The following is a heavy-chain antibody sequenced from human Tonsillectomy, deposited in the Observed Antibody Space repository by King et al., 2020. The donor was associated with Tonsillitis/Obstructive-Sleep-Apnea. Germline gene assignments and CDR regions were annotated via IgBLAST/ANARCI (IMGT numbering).Heavy chain of an antibody. J-gene: IGHJ4*02. CDR3: AHSLDYYNNSAGAYFDY. D-gene: IGHD3-22*01. V-gene: IGHV2-5*02. Sequence: ITLKESGPSLLKPTETLTLTCTFSGFSLSTSGVDMGWIRQPPGKTLDWLAVIYSDDDKRYSPSLKSRLTITKDTSKNQVVLTMTNMDPVDTATYYCAHSLDYYNNSAGAYFDYGGQGTLVTVSS. CDR2: IYSDDDK. CDR1: GFSLSTSGVD.